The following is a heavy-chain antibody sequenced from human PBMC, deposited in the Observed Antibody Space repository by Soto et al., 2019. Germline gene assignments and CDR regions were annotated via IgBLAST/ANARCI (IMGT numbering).Heavy chain of an antibody. CDR2: IIPILGIA. CDR1: GGTFSSYT. D-gene: IGHD6-19*01. Sequence: QVQLVQSGAEVKKPGSSVKVSCKASGGTFSSYTISWVRQAPGQGLEWMGRIIPILGIANYAQKFQGRVTITADKSTSTAYMELSNLRSEDTAVYYCASLATGRGAVADPGWGQGTLLTVSS. CDR3: ASLATGRGAVADPG. V-gene: IGHV1-69*02. J-gene: IGHJ4*02.